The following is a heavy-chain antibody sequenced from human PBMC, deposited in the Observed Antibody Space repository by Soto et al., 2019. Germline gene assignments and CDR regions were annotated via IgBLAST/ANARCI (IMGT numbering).Heavy chain of an antibody. Sequence: KPSETLSLTCTVSGGSISSSSYYWGWIRQPPGKGLEWIGSIYYSGSTYYNPSLKSRVTISVDTSKNQFSLKLSSVTAADTAVYYCATILYSSSSAEYFPHWGQGTLVTVS. CDR2: IYYSGST. D-gene: IGHD6-6*01. CDR1: GGSISSSSYY. V-gene: IGHV4-39*07. CDR3: ATILYSSSSAEYFPH. J-gene: IGHJ1*01.